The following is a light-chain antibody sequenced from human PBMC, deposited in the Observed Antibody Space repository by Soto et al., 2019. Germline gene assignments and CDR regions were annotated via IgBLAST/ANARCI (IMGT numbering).Light chain of an antibody. CDR1: SSDVGGYNY. V-gene: IGLV2-8*01. J-gene: IGLJ1*01. Sequence: QSVLPQPPSASVSPGQSVTISCTGTSSDVGGYNYVSWYQQHPGKAPKLMIYEVSKRPSGVPDRFSGSKSGNTASLTVSGLQTEDEADYYCSSDAGISNSYVFGTGTKVTVL. CDR3: SSDAGISNSYV. CDR2: EVS.